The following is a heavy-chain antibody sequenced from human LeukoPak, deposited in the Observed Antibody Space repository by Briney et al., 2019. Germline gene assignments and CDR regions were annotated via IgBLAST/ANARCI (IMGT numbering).Heavy chain of an antibody. CDR3: ARDRGYSYGYIEAGHNWCDP. V-gene: IGHV1-69*13. CDR1: EGTFSSYG. Sequence: ASVKVSCKASEGTFSSYGISWVRQAPGQGLEWMGGFIPRFGRATYAQKFQGRVMMTADESTSTVYMELTSLRFEDTAMYYCARDRGYSYGYIEAGHNWCDPWGQGTLVTVSS. D-gene: IGHD5-18*01. CDR2: FIPRFGRA. J-gene: IGHJ5*02.